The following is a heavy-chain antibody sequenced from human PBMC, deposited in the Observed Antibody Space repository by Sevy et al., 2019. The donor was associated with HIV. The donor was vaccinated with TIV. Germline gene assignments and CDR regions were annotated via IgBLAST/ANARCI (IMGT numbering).Heavy chain of an antibody. CDR2: INQDGSEI. Sequence: GGSLRLSCAASGFTFSSFWMTWVRQAPGKGLEWVANINQDGSEIHYVDSVKGRFSISRDNAKNSLNLQMNSLRAEYTAVYYCARALYAYSSYWGQGTLVTVSS. CDR3: ARALYAYSSY. V-gene: IGHV3-7*01. D-gene: IGHD4-4*01. J-gene: IGHJ4*02. CDR1: GFTFSSFW.